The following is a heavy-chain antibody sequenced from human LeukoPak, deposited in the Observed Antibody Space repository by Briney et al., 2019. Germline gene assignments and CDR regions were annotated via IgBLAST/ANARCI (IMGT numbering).Heavy chain of an antibody. Sequence: PGGSLRLSCAASGFTFSSYGMHWVRQAPGKGLEWVAFIRYDGSNKYYADSVKGRFTISRDNSKNTLYLQMNSLRAGDTAVYYCARVAVTMVRGVIIGTRGWFDPWGQGTLVTVSS. J-gene: IGHJ5*02. V-gene: IGHV3-30*02. CDR2: IRYDGSNK. CDR3: ARVAVTMVRGVIIGTRGWFDP. CDR1: GFTFSSYG. D-gene: IGHD3-10*01.